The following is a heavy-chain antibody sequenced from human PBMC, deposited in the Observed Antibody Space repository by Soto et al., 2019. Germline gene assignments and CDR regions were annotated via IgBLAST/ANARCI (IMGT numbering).Heavy chain of an antibody. V-gene: IGHV1-18*01. J-gene: IGHJ4*02. CDR3: ARGLHLGELSLYPQLFDY. CDR2: ISAYNGNT. D-gene: IGHD3-16*02. CDR1: GYTFTSYG. Sequence: ASVKVSCKASGYTFTSYGISWVRQAPGQGLEWMGWISAYNGNTNYAQKLQGRVTMTTDTSTSTAYMELRSLRSDDTAVYYCARGLHLGELSLYPQLFDYWGQGTLVTVSS.